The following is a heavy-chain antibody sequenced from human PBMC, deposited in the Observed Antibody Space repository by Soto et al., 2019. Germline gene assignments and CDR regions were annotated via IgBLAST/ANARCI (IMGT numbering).Heavy chain of an antibody. CDR2: IYYSGST. V-gene: IGHV4-31*03. Sequence: PSETLSLTCTVSGGSISSGGYYWSWIRQHPGKGLEWIGYIYYSGSTYYNPSLKGRVTISVDTSKNQFSLKLSSVTAADTAVYYCARDRFRGFDPWGQGTLVTVSS. J-gene: IGHJ5*02. D-gene: IGHD3-10*01. CDR3: ARDRFRGFDP. CDR1: GGSISSGGYY.